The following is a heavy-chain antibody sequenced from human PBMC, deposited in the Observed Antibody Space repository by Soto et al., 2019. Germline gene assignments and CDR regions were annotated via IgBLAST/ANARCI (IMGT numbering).Heavy chain of an antibody. Sequence: GGSLRLSCAASGFTFSNAWMSWVRQAPGKGLEWVGRIKSKTDGGTTDYAAPVKGRFTISRDDSKNTLYLQMNSLKTEDTAVYYCTTALEAAADYYYYYMDVWGKGTTVTVSS. CDR2: IKSKTDGGTT. V-gene: IGHV3-15*01. J-gene: IGHJ6*03. CDR1: GFTFSNAW. CDR3: TTALEAAADYYYYYMDV. D-gene: IGHD6-13*01.